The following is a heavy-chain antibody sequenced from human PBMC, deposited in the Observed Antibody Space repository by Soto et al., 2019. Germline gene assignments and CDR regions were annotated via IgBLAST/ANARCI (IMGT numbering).Heavy chain of an antibody. J-gene: IGHJ4*02. CDR2: IIPIFGTA. CDR3: AREREGGGYCSSTSCYAGLDY. D-gene: IGHD2-2*01. Sequence: QVQLVQSGAEVQKPGSSVKVSCKASGGTFSSYAISWVRQAPGQGLEWMGGIIPIFGTANYAQKFQGRVTNAADESTSTAYMELSSLRSEDTAVYYCAREREGGGYCSSTSCYAGLDYWGQGTLVTVSS. CDR1: GGTFSSYA. V-gene: IGHV1-69*01.